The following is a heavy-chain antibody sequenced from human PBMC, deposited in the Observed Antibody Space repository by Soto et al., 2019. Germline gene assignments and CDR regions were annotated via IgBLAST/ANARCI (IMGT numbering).Heavy chain of an antibody. D-gene: IGHD6-19*01. Sequence: QITLKESGPTLVKPTQTLTLTCTFSGFSLSTSGVGVGWIRQPPGKALEWLALIYWDDDKRYSPSLKSRLTITKDTSKNQVVLTMTNMDPVDTATYYCAHSGTSGWYERGGLDYWVQGTLVTVSS. J-gene: IGHJ4*02. CDR1: GFSLSTSGVG. V-gene: IGHV2-5*02. CDR2: IYWDDDK. CDR3: AHSGTSGWYERGGLDY.